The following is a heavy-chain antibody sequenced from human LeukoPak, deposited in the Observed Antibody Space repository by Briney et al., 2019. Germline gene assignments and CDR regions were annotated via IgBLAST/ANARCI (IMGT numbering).Heavy chain of an antibody. CDR3: AKDSGGSYYDYYYYMDV. J-gene: IGHJ6*03. Sequence: GGSLRLSCAASGFTFSSYGMHWVRQAPGKGLEWVAFIRYDGSNKYYADSVKGRFTISRDNSKNTLYLQMNSLRAEDTAVYYCAKDSGGSYYDYYYYMDVWGKGTTVTVSS. V-gene: IGHV3-30*02. D-gene: IGHD1-26*01. CDR2: IRYDGSNK. CDR1: GFTFSSYG.